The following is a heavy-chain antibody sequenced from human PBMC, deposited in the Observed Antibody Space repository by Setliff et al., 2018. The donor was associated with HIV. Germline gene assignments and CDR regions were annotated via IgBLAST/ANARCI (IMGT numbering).Heavy chain of an antibody. CDR3: ARGEFYCGTDCYWSSFDY. CDR2: ISAYNGNT. V-gene: IGHV1-18*01. J-gene: IGHJ4*02. CDR1: GYTFTNYG. D-gene: IGHD2-21*02. Sequence: ASVKVSCKASGYTFTNYGISWVRQAPGQGLEWMGWISAYNGNTNYAQKLQGRVTVTTDTSTSTAYMELRSLRSDDTAVYYCARGEFYCGTDCYWSSFDYWGQGILVTVSS.